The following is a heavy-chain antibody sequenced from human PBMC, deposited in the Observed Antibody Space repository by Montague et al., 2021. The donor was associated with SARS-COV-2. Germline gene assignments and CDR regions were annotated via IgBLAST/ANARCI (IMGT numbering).Heavy chain of an antibody. Sequence: SETLSLTCTVSGGSISSDYWSWIRQSPGKGLEWIGYIYHSGSTNYNPSLETRVTISVDTSKNQFSLKLSSVTAADTAVYYCAREDRWTWFDPWGQGTLVIVSS. CDR2: IYHSGST. J-gene: IGHJ5*02. V-gene: IGHV4-59*01. CDR1: GGSISSDY. CDR3: AREDRWTWFDP. D-gene: IGHD2-15*01.